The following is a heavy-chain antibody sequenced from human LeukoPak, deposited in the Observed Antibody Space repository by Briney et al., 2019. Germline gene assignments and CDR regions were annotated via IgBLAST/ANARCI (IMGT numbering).Heavy chain of an antibody. J-gene: IGHJ5*02. CDR2: IYYSGST. D-gene: IGHD4/OR15-4a*01. CDR3: ARGDYGNWFDP. V-gene: IGHV4-30-4*01. CDR1: GGSISSGDYY. Sequence: SETLSLTCTVSGGSISSGDYYWSWIRQPPGKGLEWIGYIYYSGSTYYNPSLKSRVTISVDTPKNQFSLKLSSVTAADTAVYYCARGDYGNWFDPWGQGTLVTVSS.